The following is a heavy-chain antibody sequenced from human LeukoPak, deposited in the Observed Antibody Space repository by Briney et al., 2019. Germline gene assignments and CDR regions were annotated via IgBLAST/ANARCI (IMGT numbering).Heavy chain of an antibody. CDR1: GFTFSSNA. CDR2: ISYDGSNE. CDR3: AKDLGVAPN. J-gene: IGHJ4*02. V-gene: IGHV3-30*04. D-gene: IGHD2-21*01. Sequence: GGSLRLSCAASGFTFSSNAMHWVRQAPGKGLEWVAVISYDGSNEYYADSVRGRFTISRDNSKNTLYLQMNSLRAEDTAVYYCAKDLGVAPNWGQGTLVTVSS.